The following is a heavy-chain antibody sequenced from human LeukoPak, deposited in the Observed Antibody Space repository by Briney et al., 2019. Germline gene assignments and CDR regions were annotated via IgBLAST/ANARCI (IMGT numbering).Heavy chain of an antibody. V-gene: IGHV4-4*02. CDR2: IYHSGST. Sequence: SETLSLTCAVSGGSISSINWWIWVRQPPGKGLEWIGEIYHSGSTNYNPSLKSRVTISVDKSKNQFSLRLSSVTAADTAVYYCASSGHTPPGAFDIWGQGTMVTVSS. J-gene: IGHJ3*02. CDR1: GGSISSINW. D-gene: IGHD2-15*01. CDR3: ASSGHTPPGAFDI.